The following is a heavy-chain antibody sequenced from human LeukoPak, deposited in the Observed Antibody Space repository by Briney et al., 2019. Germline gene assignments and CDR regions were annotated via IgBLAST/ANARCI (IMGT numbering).Heavy chain of an antibody. CDR1: GFTFSSYW. D-gene: IGHD3-10*01. J-gene: IGHJ4*02. V-gene: IGHV3-23*01. CDR3: ANAPLWFGEVTGNY. Sequence: QPGGSLRLSCAASGFTFSSYWMSWVRQAPGKGLEWVSAISGSGGSTYYADTVKGRFTISRDNSKNTLYLQMNSLRAEDTAVYYCANAPLWFGEVTGNYWGQGTLVTVSS. CDR2: ISGSGGST.